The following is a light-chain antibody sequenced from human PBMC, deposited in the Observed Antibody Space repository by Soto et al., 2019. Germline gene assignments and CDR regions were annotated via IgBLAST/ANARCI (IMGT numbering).Light chain of an antibody. CDR3: QQYNNFPCT. Sequence: DIQMTQSPSTLSASVGDRVTIACRASQSINIWLAWYQQKPGEAPHLLIYKTSSLESGVPSRFSGSGSGTDFTLTISSLQPEDFATYYCQQYNNFPCTFGQGTKLEIK. V-gene: IGKV1-5*03. CDR1: QSINIW. J-gene: IGKJ2*02. CDR2: KTS.